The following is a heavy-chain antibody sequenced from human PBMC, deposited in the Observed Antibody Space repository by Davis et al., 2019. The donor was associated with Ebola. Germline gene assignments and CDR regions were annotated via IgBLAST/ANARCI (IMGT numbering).Heavy chain of an antibody. V-gene: IGHV4-59*01. CDR1: GGSISSYY. J-gene: IGHJ4*02. CDR3: ARAESPYYYDSSGYYFDY. CDR2: IYYSGST. D-gene: IGHD3-22*01. Sequence: ESLKISCTVSGGSISSYYWSWIRQPPGKGLEWIGYIYYSGSTNYNPSLKSRVTISVDTSKNQFSLKLSSVTAADTAVYYCARAESPYYYDSSGYYFDYWGQGTLVTVSS.